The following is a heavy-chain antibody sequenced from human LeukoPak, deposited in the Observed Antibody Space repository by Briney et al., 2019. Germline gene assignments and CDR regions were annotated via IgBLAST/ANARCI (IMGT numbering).Heavy chain of an antibody. V-gene: IGHV4-38-2*02. CDR3: ARLPSYNWTYAFDI. J-gene: IGHJ3*02. CDR2: SGST. D-gene: IGHD1-20*01. CDR1: GYSISSGYY. Sequence: SETLSLTCTVSGYSISSGYYWGWIRQPPGKGLEWIGSGSTYYNPSLKSRVTISVDTSKNQFSLKLSSVTAADTAVYYCARLPSYNWTYAFDIWGQGTMVTVSS.